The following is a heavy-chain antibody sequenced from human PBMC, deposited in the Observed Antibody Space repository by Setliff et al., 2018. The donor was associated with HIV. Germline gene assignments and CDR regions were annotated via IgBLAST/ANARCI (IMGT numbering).Heavy chain of an antibody. CDR3: ARDFGGYSSL. V-gene: IGHV3-7*01. CDR2: INQDGSIT. D-gene: IGHD6-19*01. Sequence: GGSLRLSCTAPGFNFMFFAMSWVRQAPGKGLEWVANINQDGSITNYADSVKGRFTISRDNAKNMLYLQMNGLSAEDTAVYYCARDFGGYSSLWGQGTLVTVSS. CDR1: GFNFMFFA. J-gene: IGHJ4*02.